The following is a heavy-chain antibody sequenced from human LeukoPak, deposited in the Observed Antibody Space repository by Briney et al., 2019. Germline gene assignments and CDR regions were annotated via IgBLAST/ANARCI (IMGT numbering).Heavy chain of an antibody. D-gene: IGHD2-15*01. V-gene: IGHV4-39*01. CDR3: ARGLGGYYYYYYGMDV. CDR1: GGSIRSSYYY. J-gene: IGHJ6*02. CDR2: IYDSGST. Sequence: SETLSLTCTVSGGSIRSSYYYWGWIRQPPGKGLEWIGSIYDSGSTYYNPSLKSRVTISVDTSKNQFSLKLNSVTAADTAVYYCARGLGGYYYYYYGMDVWGQGTTVTVSS.